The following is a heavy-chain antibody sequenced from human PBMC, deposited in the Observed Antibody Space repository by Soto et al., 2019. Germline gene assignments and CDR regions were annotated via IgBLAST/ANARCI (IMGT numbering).Heavy chain of an antibody. D-gene: IGHD3-10*01. CDR3: AKDSRVTMVRGVIIPPGY. CDR1: GFTFSSFA. Sequence: PGGSLRLSCAASGFTFSSFAMTWVRQAPGKGLEWVSSISGRGLSGSRYTTYYVESVKGRFTIARDNSKNTLYLQMNSLRAEDTAVFYCAKDSRVTMVRGVIIPPGYWGQGTLVTVSS. J-gene: IGHJ4*02. CDR2: ISGRGLSGSRYTT. V-gene: IGHV3-23*01.